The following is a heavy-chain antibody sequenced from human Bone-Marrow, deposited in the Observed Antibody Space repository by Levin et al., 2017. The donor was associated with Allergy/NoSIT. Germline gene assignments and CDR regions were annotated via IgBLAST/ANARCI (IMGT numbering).Heavy chain of an antibody. Sequence: GGSLRLSCTASGFTFGDYAMSWVRQAPGKGLEWVGFIRSKAYGGTTEYAASVKGRFTISRDDSKSIAYLQMNSLKTEDTAVYYCTRDQDIVVVPAAIQYYYGMDVWGQGTTVTVSS. V-gene: IGHV3-49*04. CDR3: TRDQDIVVVPAAIQYYYGMDV. CDR1: GFTFGDYA. D-gene: IGHD2-2*01. CDR2: IRSKAYGGTT. J-gene: IGHJ6*02.